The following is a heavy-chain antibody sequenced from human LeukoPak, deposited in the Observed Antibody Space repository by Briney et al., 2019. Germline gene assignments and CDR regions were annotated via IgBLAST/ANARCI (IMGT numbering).Heavy chain of an antibody. D-gene: IGHD3-22*01. V-gene: IGHV4-34*01. CDR1: GGSFSGYY. CDR2: INHSGST. Sequence: SETLSLTCAVYGGSFSGYYWSWIRQPPGKGLEWVGEINHSGSTNYNPSLKSRVTMSVDTSKNQFSLKLSSVTAADTAVYYCARDRYYYDSSGYYYLDYWGQGTLVTVSS. J-gene: IGHJ4*02. CDR3: ARDRYYYDSSGYYYLDY.